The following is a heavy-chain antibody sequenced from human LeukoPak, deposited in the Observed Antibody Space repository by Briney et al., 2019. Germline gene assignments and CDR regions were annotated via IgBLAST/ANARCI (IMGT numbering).Heavy chain of an antibody. Sequence: ASAKVSCKASGYTFTSYDINWVRQATGQGLEWMGWMNPNSGNTGYAQKFQGRVTMTRNTSISTAYMELSSLRSEDTAVYYCARGYNFWSGYMGALSAFDIWGQGTMVTVSS. CDR1: GYTFTSYD. J-gene: IGHJ3*02. CDR2: MNPNSGNT. D-gene: IGHD3-3*01. V-gene: IGHV1-8*01. CDR3: ARGYNFWSGYMGALSAFDI.